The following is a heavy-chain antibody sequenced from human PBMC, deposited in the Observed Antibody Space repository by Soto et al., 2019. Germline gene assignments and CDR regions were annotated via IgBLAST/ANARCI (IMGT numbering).Heavy chain of an antibody. Sequence: SDSMSLTCTVCGGSICPFYWSWVRKTPGKGLEWIGYLYYSGNTNYNPSLKSRVTISVDASKNQVSLRLTSVTAADTAVYYCARVGGVAARTFDYWGQGTVVTSPQ. CDR1: GGSICPFY. V-gene: IGHV4-59*07. D-gene: IGHD2-15*01. CDR3: ARVGGVAARTFDY. CDR2: LYYSGNT. J-gene: IGHJ4*02.